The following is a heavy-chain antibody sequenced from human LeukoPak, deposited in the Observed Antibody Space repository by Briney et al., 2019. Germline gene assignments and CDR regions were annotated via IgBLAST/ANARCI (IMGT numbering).Heavy chain of an antibody. J-gene: IGHJ4*02. CDR1: GYTFTSYG. V-gene: IGHV1-18*01. CDR2: ISAYNGNT. CDR3: ARGGIAVAGTYYFDY. Sequence: GASVKVSCKASGYTFTSYGMSWVRQAPGQGLEWMGWISAYNGNTNYAQKLKGRVTMTTDTSTSTAYMELRSLRSDDTALYYCARGGIAVAGTYYFDYWGQGTLVTVSS. D-gene: IGHD6-19*01.